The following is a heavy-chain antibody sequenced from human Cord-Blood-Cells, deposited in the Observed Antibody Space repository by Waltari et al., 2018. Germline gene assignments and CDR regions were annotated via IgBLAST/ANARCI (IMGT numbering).Heavy chain of an antibody. D-gene: IGHD5-12*01. CDR1: GFTFTSSA. Sequence: QMQLVQSGPEVKKPGTSVTVSCKASGFTFTSSAVQWVRQARLQRLEWRGWIVVGSGNTNYEQKFQERVTITRDRSTSTAYMELSSPRSEDTAVYYCAADRGVATIFYWYFDLWGRGTLVTVSS. CDR3: AADRGVATIFYWYFDL. CDR2: IVVGSGNT. J-gene: IGHJ2*01. V-gene: IGHV1-58*01.